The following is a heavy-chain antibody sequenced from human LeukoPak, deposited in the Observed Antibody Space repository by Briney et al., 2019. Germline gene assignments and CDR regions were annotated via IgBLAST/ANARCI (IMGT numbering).Heavy chain of an antibody. CDR2: FYVGGAT. CDR1: GFSFTNNY. D-gene: IGHD5-24*01. V-gene: IGHV3-53*01. Sequence: PGGSLRHSCAVSGFSFTNNYMSWVRQAPGKGLEWVSVFYVGGATYYADSVKGRFTISRDNSENTLYLQMKSLRAEDTAVYYCARGDGYNFFDYWGQGTLVTVSS. CDR3: ARGDGYNFFDY. J-gene: IGHJ4*02.